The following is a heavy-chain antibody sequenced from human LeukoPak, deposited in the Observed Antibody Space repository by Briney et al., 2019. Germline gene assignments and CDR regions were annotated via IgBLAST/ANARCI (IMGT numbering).Heavy chain of an antibody. V-gene: IGHV3-53*05. J-gene: IGHJ3*02. CDR2: IYSGGST. D-gene: IGHD6-19*01. CDR1: GFTVSSNY. CDR3: AKPQIQPSGWYDWRRSQGAFDI. Sequence: PGGSLRLSFAASGFTVSSNYMSWVRQAPGKGLEWDSVIYSGGSTYYADSVKGRFTISRDNSKNTLYLQMNSLRAEDTAVYYCAKPQIQPSGWYDWRRSQGAFDIWGQGTMVTVSS.